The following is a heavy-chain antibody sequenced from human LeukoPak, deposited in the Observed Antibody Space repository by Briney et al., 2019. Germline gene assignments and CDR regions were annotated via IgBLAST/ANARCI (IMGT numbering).Heavy chain of an antibody. Sequence: PGGSLRLSCAASGFTFGSYSMNWVRQAPGKGLEWVSYISSSSSTIYYADSVKGRFTISRDNAKNSLYLQMNSLRAEDTAVYYCARELEYSSPDYWGQGTLVTVSS. V-gene: IGHV3-48*01. CDR1: GFTFGSYS. J-gene: IGHJ4*02. D-gene: IGHD6-6*01. CDR3: ARELEYSSPDY. CDR2: ISSSSSTI.